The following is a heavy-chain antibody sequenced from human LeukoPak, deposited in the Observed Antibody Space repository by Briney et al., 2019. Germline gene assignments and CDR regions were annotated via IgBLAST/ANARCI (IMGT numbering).Heavy chain of an antibody. J-gene: IGHJ4*02. V-gene: IGHV3-21*01. D-gene: IGHD3-22*01. CDR3: ARDLKWLFVFDY. Sequence: GGSLRLSCAASGFTFSSYSMNWVRHAPGKGLERVSSISSSSSYIYYADSVKGRFTISRDNAKNSLYLQMNSLRAEDTAVYYCARDLKWLFVFDYWGQGTLVTVSS. CDR2: ISSSSSYI. CDR1: GFTFSSYS.